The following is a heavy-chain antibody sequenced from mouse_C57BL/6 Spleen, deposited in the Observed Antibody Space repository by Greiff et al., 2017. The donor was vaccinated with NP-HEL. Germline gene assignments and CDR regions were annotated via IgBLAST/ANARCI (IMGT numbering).Heavy chain of an antibody. CDR3: ARQRETGSFAY. D-gene: IGHD4-1*01. Sequence: DVMLVESGGDLVKPGGSLKLSCAASGFTFSSYGMSWVRQTPDKRLEWVATISSGGSYTYYPDSVKGRFTISRDNAKNTLYLQMSSLKSEDTAMYYCARQRETGSFAYWGQGTLVTVSA. J-gene: IGHJ3*01. CDR1: GFTFSSYG. CDR2: ISSGGSYT. V-gene: IGHV5-6*02.